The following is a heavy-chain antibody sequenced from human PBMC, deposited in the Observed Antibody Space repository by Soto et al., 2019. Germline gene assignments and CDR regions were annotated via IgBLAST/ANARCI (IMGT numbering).Heavy chain of an antibody. J-gene: IGHJ4*02. CDR1: GGSISSSSYY. CDR2: IYYSGST. Sequence: QLQLQESGPGLVKPSETLSLTCTVSGGSISSSSYYWGWIRQPPGKGLEWIGSIYYSGSTYYNPSLKRRVTISVDPSKNQFSLKLSSVTAADTAVYYCARHDRKLGYYYDSSGYYFYWGQGTLVTVSS. D-gene: IGHD3-22*01. CDR3: ARHDRKLGYYYDSSGYYFY. V-gene: IGHV4-39*01.